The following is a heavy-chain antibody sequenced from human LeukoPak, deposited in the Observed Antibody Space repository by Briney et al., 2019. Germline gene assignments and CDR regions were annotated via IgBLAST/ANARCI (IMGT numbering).Heavy chain of an antibody. CDR3: ARATPSGGYYYYYGMDV. CDR2: IYYSGST. V-gene: IGHV4-39*07. CDR1: GGSISSSSYY. J-gene: IGHJ6*02. D-gene: IGHD3-10*01. Sequence: PSETLSLTCTVSGGSISSSSYYWGWIRQPPGKGLEWIGSIYYSGSTYYNPSLKSRVTISVDTSKNQFSLKLSSVTAADTAVYYCARATPSGGYYYYYGMDVWGQGTTVTVSS.